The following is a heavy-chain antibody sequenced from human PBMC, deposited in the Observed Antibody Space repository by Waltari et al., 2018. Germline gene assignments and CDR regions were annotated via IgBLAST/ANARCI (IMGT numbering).Heavy chain of an antibody. J-gene: IGHJ4*02. CDR2: SSPYNGNA. Sequence: QVQLVQSGAEVKKPGASVKVSCKAPGYTFTNFGINWVRQAPGQGLEWMGWSSPYNGNADYEQKLQGRVTMTTDTSTKTAYLELRSLRSDDTAVYYCARGGGPRTVVALTFDLWGQGTLVTVSS. CDR1: GYTFTNFG. CDR3: ARGGGPRTVVALTFDL. D-gene: IGHD3-22*01. V-gene: IGHV1-18*01.